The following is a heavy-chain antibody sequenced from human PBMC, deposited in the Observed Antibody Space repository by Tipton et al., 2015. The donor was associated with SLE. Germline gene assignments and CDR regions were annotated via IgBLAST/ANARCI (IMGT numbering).Heavy chain of an antibody. CDR1: GGSISSSSYY. D-gene: IGHD3-9*01. J-gene: IGHJ4*02. CDR3: ARAVLRYFDFDY. V-gene: IGHV4-39*07. Sequence: LRLSCTVSGGSISSSSYYWGWIRQPPGKGLEWIGSIYYSGSTYYNPSLKSRVTISVDTSKNQFSLKLSSVTAADTAVYYCARAVLRYFDFDYWGQGTLVTVSS. CDR2: IYYSGST.